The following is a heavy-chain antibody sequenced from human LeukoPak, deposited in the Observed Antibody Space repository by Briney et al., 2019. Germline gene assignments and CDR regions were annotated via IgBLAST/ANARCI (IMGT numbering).Heavy chain of an antibody. J-gene: IGHJ4*02. D-gene: IGHD1-26*01. V-gene: IGHV3-21*01. Sequence: GGSLRLSCAASGFTLSSYSMNWVRQAPGKGLEWVSSISTSSSYIYYADSVRGRFTISRDNAKNSLYLQMNNLRAEDTAVYYCARAHEVGDYWGQGSLVTVSS. CDR3: ARAHEVGDY. CDR2: ISTSSSYI. CDR1: GFTLSSYS.